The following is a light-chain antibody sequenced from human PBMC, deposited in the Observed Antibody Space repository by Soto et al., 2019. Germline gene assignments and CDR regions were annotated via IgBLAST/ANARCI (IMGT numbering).Light chain of an antibody. Sequence: QSVLTQPPSVSAAPGQKVTISCSGSSSNIGNNYVSWYQQLPGAAPKLLIDDNDKRPSWIPDRFSGSKSGTSATLGITGRQTGDEADYFCGTWDSSLSVVVFGGGTKLTVL. J-gene: IGLJ2*01. CDR1: SSNIGNNY. CDR2: DND. CDR3: GTWDSSLSVVV. V-gene: IGLV1-51*01.